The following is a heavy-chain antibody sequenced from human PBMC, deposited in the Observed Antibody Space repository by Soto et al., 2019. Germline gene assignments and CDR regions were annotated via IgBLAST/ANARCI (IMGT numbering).Heavy chain of an antibody. J-gene: IGHJ6*02. CDR1: GGTFSSYA. D-gene: IGHD2-15*01. CDR2: IIPIFGTA. Sequence: QVQLVQSGAEVKKPGSSVKVSCKASGGTFSSYAISWVQQAPGQGLEWMGGIIPIFGTANYAQKFQGRVTITADESTSRAYMELSSLRSEDTAVYYCARTPVGPYGMDVWGQGTTVTVSS. V-gene: IGHV1-69*12. CDR3: ARTPVGPYGMDV.